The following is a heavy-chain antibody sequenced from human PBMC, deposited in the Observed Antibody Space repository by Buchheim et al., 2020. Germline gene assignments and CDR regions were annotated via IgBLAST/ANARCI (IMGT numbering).Heavy chain of an antibody. V-gene: IGHV3-48*03. CDR1: GFTFSSYE. Sequence: EVQLVESGGGLVQPGGSLRLPCAASGFTFSSYEMNWVRQAPGKGLEWVSYISSSGSTIYYADSVKGRFPIPRKNAKNSLYLQMNSLRAEDTAVYYCARVVIYYYGMDVWGQGTT. J-gene: IGHJ6*02. CDR2: ISSSGSTI. D-gene: IGHD3-10*01. CDR3: ARVVIYYYGMDV.